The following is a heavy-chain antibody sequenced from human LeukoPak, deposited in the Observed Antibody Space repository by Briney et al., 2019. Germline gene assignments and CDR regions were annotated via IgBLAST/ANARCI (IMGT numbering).Heavy chain of an antibody. J-gene: IGHJ5*02. Sequence: PSETLSLTCTVSGGSLSSYYWSWNRQPAGKGLEWIGRIYTSGSTNYNPSLKSRVTMSVDTSKNQFSLKLSSVTAADTAVYYCARGVSSGWSNWFDPWGQGTLVTVSS. V-gene: IGHV4-4*07. D-gene: IGHD6-19*01. CDR1: GGSLSSYY. CDR2: IYTSGST. CDR3: ARGVSSGWSNWFDP.